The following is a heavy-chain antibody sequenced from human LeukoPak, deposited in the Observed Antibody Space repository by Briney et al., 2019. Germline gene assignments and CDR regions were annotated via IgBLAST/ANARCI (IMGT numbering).Heavy chain of an antibody. J-gene: IGHJ3*02. CDR1: GFTFSSYS. CDR3: ARAMTTVTNDALDI. Sequence: GGSLRLSCAASGFTFSSYSMNWVRQAPGKGLEWVSYISSSSNTIYYADSVKGRFTISRDNAKNSLYLQMNSLRAEDTAVYYCARAMTTVTNDALDIWGQGTMVTVSS. CDR2: ISSSSNTI. V-gene: IGHV3-48*01. D-gene: IGHD4-17*01.